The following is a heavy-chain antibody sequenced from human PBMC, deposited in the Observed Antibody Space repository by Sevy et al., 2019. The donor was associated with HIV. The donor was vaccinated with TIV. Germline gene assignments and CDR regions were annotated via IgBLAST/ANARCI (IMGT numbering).Heavy chain of an antibody. Sequence: GGSLRLSCAASGFTFSNAWMSWVRQAPGRGLEWVGRIRSTPDGGPADYAAPVKCRITISRDDSKNTLYLQKNSLKTEDTALYYCTTDAHDCMNYPSPYYFDNWGQGTLVTVSS. CDR1: GFTFSNAW. CDR2: IRSTPDGGPA. V-gene: IGHV3-15*01. D-gene: IGHD2-21*02. J-gene: IGHJ4*02. CDR3: TTDAHDCMNYPSPYYFDN.